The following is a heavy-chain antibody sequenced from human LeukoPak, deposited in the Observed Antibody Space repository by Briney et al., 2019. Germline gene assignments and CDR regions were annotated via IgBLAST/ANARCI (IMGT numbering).Heavy chain of an antibody. CDR3: ARDQGLTAPPPYGLDV. CDR1: GGTFSTSA. J-gene: IGHJ6*02. V-gene: IGHV1-69*04. Sequence: SVQVSCKTSGGTFSTSAITWVRQAPGQGLEWMGRIIPVLNITTYAQRFQGRVTITADTSTSTVYMGLSSLRSEETAVYYCARDQGLTAPPPYGLDVWGQGTTVIVSS. CDR2: IIPVLNIT. D-gene: IGHD5-18*01.